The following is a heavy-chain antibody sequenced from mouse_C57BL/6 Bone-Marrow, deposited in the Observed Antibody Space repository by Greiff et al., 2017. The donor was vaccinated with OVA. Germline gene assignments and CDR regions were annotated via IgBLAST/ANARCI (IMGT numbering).Heavy chain of an antibody. CDR1: GYTFTSYG. J-gene: IGHJ2*01. V-gene: IGHV1-81*01. D-gene: IGHD2-2*01. Sequence: QVQLKESGAELARPGASVKLSCKASGYTFTSYGISWVKQRTGQGLEWIGEIYPRSGNTYYNEKFKGKATLTADKSSSTAYMELRSLTSEDSAVYFCAISTMVTTGKFDYWGQGTTLTVSS. CDR2: IYPRSGNT. CDR3: AISTMVTTGKFDY.